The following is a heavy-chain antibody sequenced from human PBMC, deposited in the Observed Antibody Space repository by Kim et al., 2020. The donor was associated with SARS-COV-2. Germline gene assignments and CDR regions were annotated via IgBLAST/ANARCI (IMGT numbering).Heavy chain of an antibody. D-gene: IGHD6-6*01. CDR1: GFTFSSYG. CDR3: ARDGGAARFDY. J-gene: IGHJ4*02. Sequence: GGSLRLSCAASGFTFSSYGMHWVRQAPGKGLEWVAVIWYDGSNTYYADSVKGRFTISRANSKNTLYLQMNSLRAEDTAVYYCARDGGAARFDYWGQGTL. CDR2: IWYDGSNT. V-gene: IGHV3-33*01.